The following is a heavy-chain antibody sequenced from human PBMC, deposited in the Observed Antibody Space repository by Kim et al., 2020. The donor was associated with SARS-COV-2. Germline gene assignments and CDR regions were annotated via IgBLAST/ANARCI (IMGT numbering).Heavy chain of an antibody. D-gene: IGHD2-15*01. V-gene: IGHV3-73*01. J-gene: IGHJ6*02. Sequence: GGSLRLSCAASGFTFSGSAMHWVRQASGKGLEWVGRIRSKANSYATAYAASVKGRFTISRDDSKNTAYLQMNSLKTEDTAVYYCTRSPGLYCSGGSCYDGYYYYGMDVWGQGTTVTVSS. CDR3: TRSPGLYCSGGSCYDGYYYYGMDV. CDR1: GFTFSGSA. CDR2: IRSKANSYAT.